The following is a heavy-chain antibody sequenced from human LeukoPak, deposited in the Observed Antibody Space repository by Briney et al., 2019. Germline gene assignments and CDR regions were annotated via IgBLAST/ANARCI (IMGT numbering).Heavy chain of an antibody. CDR3: ARWHMNSQDV. CDR1: DGSISYYY. D-gene: IGHD4-23*01. V-gene: IGHV4-4*07. CDR2: IYVGGST. J-gene: IGHJ6*02. Sequence: SETLSLTCTVPDGSISYYYWSWIRQPAGKGLEWIGRIYVGGSTNYSPSLKSRVSMSLDKSKNQLSLKLISVSAADTAVYYCARWHMNSQDVWGRGTAVTVS.